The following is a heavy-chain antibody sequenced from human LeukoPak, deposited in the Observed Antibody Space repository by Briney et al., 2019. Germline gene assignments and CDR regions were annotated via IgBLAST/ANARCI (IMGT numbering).Heavy chain of an antibody. Sequence: SETLSLTCAVSDYSITSDYYWGWIRQPPGKGLEWIGSVYHSGTTFYSPSLKSRVTISVDTSKNQFSLRLSSATAAGTAVYYCARHIRYPQYSSGWVFDYWGQGTLVTVSS. D-gene: IGHD6-19*01. J-gene: IGHJ4*02. V-gene: IGHV4-38-2*01. CDR3: ARHIRYPQYSSGWVFDY. CDR2: VYHSGTT. CDR1: DYSITSDYY.